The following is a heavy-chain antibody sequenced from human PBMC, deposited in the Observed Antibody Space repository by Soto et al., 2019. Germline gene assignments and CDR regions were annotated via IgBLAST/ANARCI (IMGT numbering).Heavy chain of an antibody. CDR3: AREWDGDGYNSGWFDP. CDR1: GFTFSSYS. Sequence: GGSLRLSCAASGFTFSSYSMNWVRQAPGKGLEWVSYISSSSRTIFCADSVKGRFTISRDNAKNSLYLQMNSLRAEDTALYYCAREWDGDGYNSGWFDPWGQGTLVTSPQ. V-gene: IGHV3-48*01. D-gene: IGHD5-12*01. J-gene: IGHJ5*02. CDR2: ISSSSRTI.